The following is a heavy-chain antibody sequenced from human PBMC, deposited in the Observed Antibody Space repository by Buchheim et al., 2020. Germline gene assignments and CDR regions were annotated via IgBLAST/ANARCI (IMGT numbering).Heavy chain of an antibody. J-gene: IGHJ6*02. V-gene: IGHV3-23*01. D-gene: IGHD6-13*01. CDR1: GFTFSNYA. CDR2: ISGSGAHT. CDR3: ARIGGAAGPYYGMDV. Sequence: EVQLLESGGGLVQPGGSLRLSCAASGFTFSNYAMRSVRQAPGKGLEWVSAISGSGAHTYYADSVKGRLSISRDNAKNSLYLQMNRLTAEDTAVYYCARIGGAAGPYYGMDVWGQGTT.